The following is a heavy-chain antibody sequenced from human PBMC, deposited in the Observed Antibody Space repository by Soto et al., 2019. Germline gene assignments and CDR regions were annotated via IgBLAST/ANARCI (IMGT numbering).Heavy chain of an antibody. CDR2: ISGSGGST. V-gene: IGHV3-23*01. D-gene: IGHD2-15*01. Sequence: EVQLLESGGGLVQPGGSLRLSCAASEFTFSSYAMSWVRQAPGKGLEWVSAISGSGGSTYYADSVKGRFTISRDNSKNTLYLQMNSLRAEDTAVYYCAKESVVVVAASNWFDPWGQGTLVTVSS. CDR1: EFTFSSYA. CDR3: AKESVVVVAASNWFDP. J-gene: IGHJ5*02.